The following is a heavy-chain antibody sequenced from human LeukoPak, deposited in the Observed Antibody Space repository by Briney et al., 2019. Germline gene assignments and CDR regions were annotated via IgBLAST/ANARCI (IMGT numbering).Heavy chain of an antibody. D-gene: IGHD6-6*01. Sequence: SETLSLTCTVSGGSISSYYWSWIRQPPGRGLEWIGYIYYSGSTNYNPSLKSRVTISVDTSKNQFSLKLSSVTDADTAVYYCARALLESSGWFDPWGQGTLVTVSS. CDR2: IYYSGST. CDR1: GGSISSYY. CDR3: ARALLESSGWFDP. J-gene: IGHJ5*02. V-gene: IGHV4-59*01.